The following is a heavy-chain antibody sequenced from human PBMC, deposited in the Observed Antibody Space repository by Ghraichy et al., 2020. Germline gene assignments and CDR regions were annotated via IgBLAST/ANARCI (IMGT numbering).Heavy chain of an antibody. CDR2: IHHSGST. V-gene: IGHV4-4*02. D-gene: IGHD4-17*01. CDR3: ARDYGDNRHWFDP. Sequence: SETLSLTCAVSGDSITSSNWWNWVRQPPGKGLEWIGEIHHSGSTNYNPSLKSRVTISVDKSKNQFSLKLNYVNAADTAVYYCARDYGDNRHWFDPWGQGTLVTVSS. J-gene: IGHJ5*02. CDR1: GDSITSSNW.